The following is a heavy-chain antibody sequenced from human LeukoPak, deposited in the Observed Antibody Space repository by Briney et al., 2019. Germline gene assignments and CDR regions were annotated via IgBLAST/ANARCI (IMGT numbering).Heavy chain of an antibody. D-gene: IGHD6-19*01. CDR3: AKGRVGSGWYRFDY. Sequence: GRSLRLSCAASGFTFSSYGMHWVRQAPGKGLXXXXXISYDGSNKYYADSVKGRFTISRDNSKNTLYLQMNSLRAEDTAVYYCAKGRVGSGWYRFDYWGQGTLVTVSS. V-gene: IGHV3-30*18. CDR2: ISYDGSNK. CDR1: GFTFSSYG. J-gene: IGHJ4*02.